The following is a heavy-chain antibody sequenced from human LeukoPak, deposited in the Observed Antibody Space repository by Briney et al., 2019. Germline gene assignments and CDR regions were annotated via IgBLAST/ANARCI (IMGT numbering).Heavy chain of an antibody. Sequence: ASVKVSCKASGYTFTGYAMNWVRQAPGQGLEWMGWINTNTGNPTYAQGFTGRFIFSLDTSVSTAYLQISGLKAEDTAVYYCARGLSDYYYDSSGYPLWGQGTLVTVSS. CDR1: GYTFTGYA. CDR2: INTNTGNP. J-gene: IGHJ4*02. D-gene: IGHD3-22*01. V-gene: IGHV7-4-1*02. CDR3: ARGLSDYYYDSSGYPL.